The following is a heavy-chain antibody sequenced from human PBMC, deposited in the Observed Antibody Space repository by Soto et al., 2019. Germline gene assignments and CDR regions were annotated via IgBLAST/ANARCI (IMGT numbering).Heavy chain of an antibody. CDR1: GFPFSSYC. CDR3: AREYYGLLTGYYTDY. D-gene: IGHD3-9*01. J-gene: IGHJ4*02. Sequence: EVQLVESGGDLVQRGGSLRLSCAASGFPFSSYCMHWVRHTPGKGLDWVARISGAGVTTYYADSVTGRFTVSRDNAKNTLSLQISGLRAEDTAVYYCAREYYGLLTGYYTDYWGQGTRVSVSS. CDR2: ISGAGVTT. V-gene: IGHV3-74*01.